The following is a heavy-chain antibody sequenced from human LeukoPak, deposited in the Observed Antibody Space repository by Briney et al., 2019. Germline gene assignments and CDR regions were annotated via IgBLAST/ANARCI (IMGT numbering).Heavy chain of an antibody. CDR3: ARDQGSGWSLDY. Sequence: GGSLRLSCGASGFTFSSYWMHWVRQAPGQGLVWVSRINSDGSNTVYADSVKGRFTISRDNAKNTLYLQMNSLRVEDTAVYYCARDQGSGWSLDYWGQGTLVTVSS. CDR1: GFTFSSYW. V-gene: IGHV3-74*01. CDR2: INSDGSNT. J-gene: IGHJ4*02. D-gene: IGHD6-19*01.